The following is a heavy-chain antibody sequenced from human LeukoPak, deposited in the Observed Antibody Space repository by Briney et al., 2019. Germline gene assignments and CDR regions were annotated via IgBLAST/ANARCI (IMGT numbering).Heavy chain of an antibody. V-gene: IGHV1-69*13. CDR3: VKEAPVVVPAAHLVFDY. J-gene: IGHJ4*02. D-gene: IGHD2-2*01. CDR1: GGTFSSYA. CDR2: IIPIFGTA. Sequence: EASVKVSCKASGGTFSSYAISWVRQAPGQGLEWMGGIIPIFGTANYAQKFQGRVTITADESTSTAYMELSSLRAEDTAVYYCVKEAPVVVPAAHLVFDYWGQGTLVTVSS.